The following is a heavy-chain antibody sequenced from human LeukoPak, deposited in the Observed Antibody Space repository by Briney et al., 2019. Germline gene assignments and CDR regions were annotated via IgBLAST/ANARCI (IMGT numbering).Heavy chain of an antibody. V-gene: IGHV4-34*01. D-gene: IGHD3-10*01. CDR3: ARDLGYGSGSYSGYYYYDMDV. CDR1: GGSFSGYY. J-gene: IGHJ6*02. Sequence: SETLSLTCAVYGGSFSGYYWSWIRQPPGKGLEWIGEINHSGSTNYNPSLKSRVTISVDTSKNQFSLKLSSVTAADTAVYYCARDLGYGSGSYSGYYYYDMDVWGQGTTVTVSS. CDR2: INHSGST.